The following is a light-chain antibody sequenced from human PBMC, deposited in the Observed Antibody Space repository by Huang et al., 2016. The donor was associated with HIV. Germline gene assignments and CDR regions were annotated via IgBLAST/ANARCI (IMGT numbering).Light chain of an antibody. J-gene: IGKJ2*02. Sequence: DIQMTQSPSTLSASVGDRVTITCRASQSIGSWLAWYQQKPGKAPKLVIYKASSLESGVPSRFSGSGSGTEFTLTISSLQPDDFATFFCQQYSSFPWTFGQGTKLESK. CDR3: QQYSSFPWT. CDR1: QSIGSW. V-gene: IGKV1-5*03. CDR2: KAS.